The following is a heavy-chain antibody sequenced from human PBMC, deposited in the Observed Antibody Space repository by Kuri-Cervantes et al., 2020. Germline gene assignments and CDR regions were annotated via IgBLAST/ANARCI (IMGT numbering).Heavy chain of an antibody. CDR1: GGSISSSSYY. CDR2: IYYSGST. Sequence: GSLRLSCAVSGGSISSSSYYWGWIRQPPGKGLEWIGSIYYSGSTYYNPSLKSRVTISVDTSKNQFSLKLSSVTAADTAVYYCARDLSGSYYKLGYYYYYGMDVWGQGTTVTVSS. J-gene: IGHJ6*02. V-gene: IGHV4-39*07. CDR3: ARDLSGSYYKLGYYYYYGMDV. D-gene: IGHD3-10*01.